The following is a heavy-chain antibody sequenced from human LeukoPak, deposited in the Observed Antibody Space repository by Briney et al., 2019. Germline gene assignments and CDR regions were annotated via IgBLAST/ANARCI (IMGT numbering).Heavy chain of an antibody. CDR2: ISSESTYT. CDR3: ARQSSGWSYFDC. V-gene: IGHV3-21*01. CDR1: GFTFSTYN. Sequence: GGSLRLSCAASGFTFSTYNMNWVRQAPGKGLEWVSSISSESTYTYYADSVKGRFIISRDNAKNSLYLQMNSLRAEDTAVYSCARQSSGWSYFDCWGQGILVTVSS. D-gene: IGHD6-19*01. J-gene: IGHJ4*02.